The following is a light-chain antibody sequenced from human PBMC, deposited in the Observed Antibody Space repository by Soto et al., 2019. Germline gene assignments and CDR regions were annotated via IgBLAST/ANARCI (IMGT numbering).Light chain of an antibody. CDR3: QQSYTTPLT. CDR1: QSSSSY. J-gene: IGKJ4*01. V-gene: IGKV1-39*01. CDR2: AAS. Sequence: DIQMTQSPSSLSASIGDRVTITCRASQSSSSYLNWYQQKPGKAPKLLIYAASSLQSGVPSRFSGSGSGTDFTLTISSLQPEYFATYYCQQSYTTPLTFGGGTKVEIK.